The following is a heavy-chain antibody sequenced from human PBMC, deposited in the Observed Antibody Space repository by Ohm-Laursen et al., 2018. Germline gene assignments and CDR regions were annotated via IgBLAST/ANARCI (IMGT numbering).Heavy chain of an antibody. CDR3: ARGFRSYYYDSSGYYSEYFQH. D-gene: IGHD3-22*01. CDR2: IKRDGSEK. CDR1: GFTFGAYW. V-gene: IGHV3-7*01. J-gene: IGHJ1*01. Sequence: GSLRLSCAAPGFTFGAYWMTWVRQAPGKGLEWVASIKRDGSEKYYVDSVKGRFTISRDNAKESLYLQMNSLRAEDTAVYYCARGFRSYYYDSSGYYSEYFQHWGQGTLVTVSS.